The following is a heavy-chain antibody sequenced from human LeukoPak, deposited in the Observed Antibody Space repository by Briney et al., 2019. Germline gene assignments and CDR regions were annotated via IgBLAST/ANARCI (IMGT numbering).Heavy chain of an antibody. V-gene: IGHV3-43*02. CDR1: GFTFHDYA. Sequence: GGSLRLSCAASGFTFHDYAMHWVRQAPGKGLEGGSFISSDGGSTNYADSLKGRFTISRDNSKNSLFMQKNSLRTADTALYYCVKDRWVTLGPEYWGQGTLVTVSS. J-gene: IGHJ4*02. CDR3: VKDRWVTLGPEY. D-gene: IGHD3-16*01. CDR2: ISSDGGST.